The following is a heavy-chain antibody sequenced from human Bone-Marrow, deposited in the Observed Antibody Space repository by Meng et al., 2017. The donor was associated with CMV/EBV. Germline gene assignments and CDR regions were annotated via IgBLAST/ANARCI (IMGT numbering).Heavy chain of an antibody. CDR2: ISYDGSHK. J-gene: IGHJ4*02. V-gene: IGHV3-30*04. CDR1: GFTFSNYA. CDR3: ARAAGMTTVTRAYLGY. Sequence: GESLKISCVASGFTFSNYAMHWVRQAPGKGLEWVAVISYDGSHKYYADSVKGRFTISRDNSKNTLYLQMYSLRSEDTAVYYCARAAGMTTVTRAYLGYWGQGTLVTVSS. D-gene: IGHD4-11*01.